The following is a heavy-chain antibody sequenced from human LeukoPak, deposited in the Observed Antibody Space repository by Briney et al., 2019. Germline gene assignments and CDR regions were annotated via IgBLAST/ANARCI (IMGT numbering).Heavy chain of an antibody. V-gene: IGHV1-3*01. Sequence: ASVKVSCKASGYTFSSYAMHWVRQAPGQRLEWMGWINAGNGNTKFSQKFQGRVTMTRDTSTGTVYMELSSLRSEDAAVYYCARAETTVVTLGWFDPWGQGTLVTVSS. CDR3: ARAETTVVTLGWFDP. CDR2: INAGNGNT. CDR1: GYTFSSYA. D-gene: IGHD4-23*01. J-gene: IGHJ5*02.